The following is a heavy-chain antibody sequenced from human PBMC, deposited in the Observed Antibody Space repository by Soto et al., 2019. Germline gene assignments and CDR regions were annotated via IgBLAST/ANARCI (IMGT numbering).Heavy chain of an antibody. CDR3: ARGVLMVYYYFMAV. J-gene: IGHJ6*03. CDR1: GYTFTSYG. V-gene: IGHV1-18*01. Sequence: ASVKVSCKASGYTFTSYGISWVRQAPGQGLEWMGWISAYNGNTNYAQKLQGRVTMTTDTSTSTAYMELRSLRSDDTAVYYCARGVLMVYYYFMAVWGKGTTVTVSS. CDR2: ISAYNGNT. D-gene: IGHD2-8*01.